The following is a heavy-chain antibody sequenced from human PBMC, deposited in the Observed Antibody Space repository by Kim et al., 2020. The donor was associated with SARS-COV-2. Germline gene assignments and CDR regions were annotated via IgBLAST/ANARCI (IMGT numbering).Heavy chain of an antibody. Sequence: GGSLRLSCAASGFTFSSYWMSWVRQAPGKGLEWVANIKQDGSEKYYVDSVKGRFTISRDNAKNSLYLQMNSLRAEDTAVYYCARDMYSSGLSWYFDLWGRGTLVTVSS. CDR3: ARDMYSSGLSWYFDL. CDR2: IKQDGSEK. D-gene: IGHD6-19*01. CDR1: GFTFSSYW. J-gene: IGHJ2*01. V-gene: IGHV3-7*03.